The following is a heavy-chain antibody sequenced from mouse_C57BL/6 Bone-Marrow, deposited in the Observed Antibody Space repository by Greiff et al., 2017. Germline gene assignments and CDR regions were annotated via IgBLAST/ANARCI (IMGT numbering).Heavy chain of an antibody. D-gene: IGHD1-1*01. CDR2: IRSKSNNYAT. J-gene: IGHJ2*01. CDR3: VRHEGPYYYGSSQYYFDY. CDR1: GFSFNTYA. V-gene: IGHV10-1*01. Sequence: EVQGVESGGGLVQPKGSLKLSCAASGFSFNTYAMNWVRQAPGKGLEWVARIRSKSNNYATYYADSVKDRFTISRDDSESMLYLQMNNLKTEDTAMYYCVRHEGPYYYGSSQYYFDYWGQGTTLTVSS.